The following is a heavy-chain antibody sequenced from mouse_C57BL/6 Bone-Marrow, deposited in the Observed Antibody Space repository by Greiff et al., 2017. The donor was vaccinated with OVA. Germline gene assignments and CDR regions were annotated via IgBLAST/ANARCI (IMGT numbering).Heavy chain of an antibody. CDR2: ISDGGSYT. J-gene: IGHJ2*01. CDR1: GFTFSSYA. CDR3: ARVLDY. V-gene: IGHV5-4*03. Sequence: DVMLVESGGGLVKPGGSLKLSCAASGFTFSSYAMSWVRQTPEKRLEWVATISDGGSYTYYPDNVKGRFTISRDNAKNNLYLQMSHLKSEDTAMYYCARVLDYWGQGTTLTVSS.